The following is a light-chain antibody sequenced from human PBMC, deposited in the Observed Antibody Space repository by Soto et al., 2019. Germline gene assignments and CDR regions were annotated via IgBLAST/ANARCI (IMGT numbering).Light chain of an antibody. V-gene: IGLV2-14*01. CDR3: SSYTSNSTPLV. CDR1: SSDVGGYNF. Sequence: QSALTQPASVSGSPGQSITISCTGTSSDVGGYNFVSWYQQHPGKAPKLMIYGVSDRPSGVSNRFSASKSGNTASLTISGLQAEDEAEYYFSSYTSNSTPLVFGTGTNVTVL. CDR2: GVS. J-gene: IGLJ1*01.